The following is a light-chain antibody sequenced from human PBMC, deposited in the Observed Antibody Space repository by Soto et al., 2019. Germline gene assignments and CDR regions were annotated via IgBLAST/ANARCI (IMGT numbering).Light chain of an antibody. Sequence: QSVLTQPPSASGSPGQSVTVSCTGTSSDVGAYKYVSWYQHQPGKAPKLMIYEVSKRPSGVPDRFSGSKSGNTASLTVSGLQAEDEADYYCSAYAGNNKLVFGGGTQLTVL. CDR3: SAYAGNNKLV. CDR2: EVS. J-gene: IGLJ7*01. V-gene: IGLV2-8*01. CDR1: SSDVGAYKY.